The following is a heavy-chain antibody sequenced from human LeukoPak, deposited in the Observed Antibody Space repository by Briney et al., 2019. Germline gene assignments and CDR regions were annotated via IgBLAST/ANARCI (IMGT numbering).Heavy chain of an antibody. V-gene: IGHV1-18*01. CDR2: ISAFNGNT. CDR3: AREYNNWNDDSFDGGRSDYDY. CDR1: GYTFTSYG. J-gene: IGHJ4*02. D-gene: IGHD1-1*01. Sequence: GASVKVSCKASGYTFTSYGISWVRQAPGQGLEWMGWISAFNGNTNYAQKLQGRVTMTTDTSTSTAYMELRSLRSDDTAVYYCAREYNNWNDDSFDGGRSDYDYWGQGTLVTVSS.